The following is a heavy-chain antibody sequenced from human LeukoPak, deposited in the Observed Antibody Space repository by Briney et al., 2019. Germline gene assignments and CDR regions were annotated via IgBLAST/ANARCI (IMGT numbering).Heavy chain of an antibody. CDR3: AKRVIIRYYFDS. CDR1: GFTFRSHA. J-gene: IGHJ4*02. CDR2: IYENGGTT. Sequence: GGSLRLSCVGSGFTFRSHAMSWVRQAPEKGLEFVSGIYENGGTTYYADSVKGRFSISRDNSKNTLYLQMDSLRGEDTAVYYCAKRVIIRYYFDSWGQGTLVTVSS. V-gene: IGHV3-23*01. D-gene: IGHD3-22*01.